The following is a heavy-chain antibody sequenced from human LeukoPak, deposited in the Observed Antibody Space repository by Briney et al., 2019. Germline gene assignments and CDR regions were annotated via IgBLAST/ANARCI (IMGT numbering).Heavy chain of an antibody. CDR1: GFTFSSYG. Sequence: GGSLRLSCAASGFTFSSYGMHWVRQAPGKGLEWVAVIWFDGSNKYYADSVKGRFTISRDDSKNTLFLQMNSLRAEDTALYYCARDDEAAAAVWGQGTLVTVSS. D-gene: IGHD6-13*01. CDR3: ARDDEAAAAV. J-gene: IGHJ4*02. V-gene: IGHV3-33*01. CDR2: IWFDGSNK.